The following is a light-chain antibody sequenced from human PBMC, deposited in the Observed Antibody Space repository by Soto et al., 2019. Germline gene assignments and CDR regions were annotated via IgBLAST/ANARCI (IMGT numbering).Light chain of an antibody. CDR2: GAS. Sequence: EIVMTQSPATLSVSPGERATLSCRASQSVSSNLAWYQQKPGQAPRLLIYGASTRATGIPARFSGSGSGTEFTLTISSLQSDDFAVDDCQQYNHWPAEGTFGQGNKVEIK. CDR1: QSVSSN. J-gene: IGKJ1*01. V-gene: IGKV3-15*01. CDR3: QQYNHWPAEGT.